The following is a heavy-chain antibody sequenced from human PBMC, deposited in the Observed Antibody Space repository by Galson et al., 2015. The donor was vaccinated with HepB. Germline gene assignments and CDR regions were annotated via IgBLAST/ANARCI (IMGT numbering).Heavy chain of an antibody. Sequence: QVQLQESGPGLVKPSETLSLTCSVSGGSVTIDTHFWGWIRQPPGKALEWIASVHYRGNTHHSPSLKSRVKVSVDTPNNQFSLSLSSVTAADTAVYFCARVWGTLAVADSWGQGTLVTVSS. CDR3: ARVWGTLAVADS. CDR1: GGSVTIDTHF. J-gene: IGHJ4*02. V-gene: IGHV4-39*07. CDR2: VHYRGNT. D-gene: IGHD6-19*01.